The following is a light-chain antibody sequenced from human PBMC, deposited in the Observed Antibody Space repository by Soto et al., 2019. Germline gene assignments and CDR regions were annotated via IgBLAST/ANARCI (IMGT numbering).Light chain of an antibody. CDR2: WAS. CDR3: QQCYSVPYT. J-gene: IGKJ2*01. Sequence: DIVMTQSPDSLAVSLGERATINCKSSRSVLYSSNNKNHLAWYQQRPGQPPKLLIYWASTRESGVPDRFSGSGSGTDFTLTISSLQAEDVAVYYCQQCYSVPYTFGQGTKLEIK. CDR1: RSVLYSSNNKNH. V-gene: IGKV4-1*01.